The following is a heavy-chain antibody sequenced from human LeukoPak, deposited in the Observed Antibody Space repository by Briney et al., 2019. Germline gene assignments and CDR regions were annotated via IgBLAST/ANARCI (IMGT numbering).Heavy chain of an antibody. V-gene: IGHV4-59*01. Sequence: PSETLSLTCTVSGGSISSYYWSWIRQPPGKGLEWIGYIYYSGSTNYNPSLKSRVTISVDTSKTQFSLKLNSVTAADTAVYYCARGSYSSYHWFEPWGQGPLVPVPS. CDR1: GGSISSYY. CDR3: ARGSYSSYHWFEP. J-gene: IGHJ5*02. D-gene: IGHD3-22*01. CDR2: IYYSGST.